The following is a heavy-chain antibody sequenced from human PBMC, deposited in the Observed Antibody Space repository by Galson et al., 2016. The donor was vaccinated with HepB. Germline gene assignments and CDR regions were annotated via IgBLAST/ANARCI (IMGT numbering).Heavy chain of an antibody. J-gene: IGHJ4*02. Sequence: SETLSLTCTVSGDSMTGYYWTWIRQPAGKGLEWLGRIYSAGTAKYNPSLTRRVSMSVDTSKNEFSLRLPSVTAADTGVYYCARIRAGTTFHFESWGQGTLVTVSS. CDR3: ARIRAGTTFHFES. V-gene: IGHV4-4*07. CDR1: GDSMTGYY. CDR2: IYSAGTA. D-gene: IGHD1/OR15-1a*01.